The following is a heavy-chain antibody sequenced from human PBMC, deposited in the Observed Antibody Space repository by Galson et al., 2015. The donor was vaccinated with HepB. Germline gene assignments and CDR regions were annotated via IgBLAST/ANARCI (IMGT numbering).Heavy chain of an antibody. Sequence: CAISGDSVSSNNVGWNWIRQSPSRGLEWLGRTYYRSKFYNDYAESVKSRITINPDTSKNQISLQLNSMTPEDTAVYYCARVRQFGQGFHHWGQGTLVTVSS. D-gene: IGHD3-10*01. CDR2: TYYRSKFYN. V-gene: IGHV6-1*01. CDR3: ARVRQFGQGFHH. CDR1: GDSVSSNNVG. J-gene: IGHJ4*02.